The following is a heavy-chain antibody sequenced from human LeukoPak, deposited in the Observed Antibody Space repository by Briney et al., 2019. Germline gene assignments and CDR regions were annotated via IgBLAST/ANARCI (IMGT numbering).Heavy chain of an antibody. CDR1: GYTFTAYY. V-gene: IGHV1-2*02. J-gene: IGHJ4*02. CDR2: INPHSGGT. D-gene: IGHD2-2*01. Sequence: ASVTVSCKASGYTFTAYYMHWVRQAPGQGHEGMGWINPHSGGTNFAQKFQGRVTMTRDTSITTAHMELSRLTSDDTAMYYCAREIPCSSSSCLDYWGPGTLVTVSS. CDR3: AREIPCSSSSCLDY.